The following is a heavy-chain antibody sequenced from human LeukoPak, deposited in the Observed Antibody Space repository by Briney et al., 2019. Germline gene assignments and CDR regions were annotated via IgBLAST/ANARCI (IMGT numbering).Heavy chain of an antibody. CDR1: GYTLTELS. Sequence: ASVKVSCKVSGYTLTELSMHWVRQAPGKGLEWMGGFDPEDGETIYAQKFQGRVTMTEDTSTDTAYMELSSLRSEDTAVYYCATPFVEVPAQTIISPWGRDVGGKGTTVTVS. V-gene: IGHV1-24*01. D-gene: IGHD2-2*01. CDR3: ATPFVEVPAQTIISPWGRDV. CDR2: FDPEDGET. J-gene: IGHJ6*04.